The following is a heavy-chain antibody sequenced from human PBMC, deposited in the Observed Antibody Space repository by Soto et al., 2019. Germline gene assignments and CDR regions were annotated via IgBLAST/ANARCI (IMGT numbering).Heavy chain of an antibody. CDR2: IYYSGST. CDR3: ASAPSRSTVLFDY. Sequence: QVQLQESGRGLVKPSQTLSLTCTVSGGSISSGGYYWSWIRQHPGKGLEWIGYIYYSGSTYFNPSIKSRITISVDTSKNQFSLKLSSVTAADTAVYYCASAPSRSTVLFDYWGQGTLVTVSS. CDR1: GGSISSGGYY. J-gene: IGHJ4*01. D-gene: IGHD6-13*01. V-gene: IGHV4-31*03.